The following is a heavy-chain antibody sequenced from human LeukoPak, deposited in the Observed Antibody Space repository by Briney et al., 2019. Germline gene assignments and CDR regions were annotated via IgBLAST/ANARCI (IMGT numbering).Heavy chain of an antibody. CDR3: AREGDDILTGYYFDY. J-gene: IGHJ4*02. D-gene: IGHD3-9*01. Sequence: ASVKVSCKASGYTFTSYYMHWVRQAPGQGLEWMGIINPSGGSTSYAQKFQGRVTMTRDTSTSTVYMKLSSLRSEDTAVYYCAREGDDILTGYYFDYWGQGTLVTVSS. CDR1: GYTFTSYY. CDR2: INPSGGST. V-gene: IGHV1-46*01.